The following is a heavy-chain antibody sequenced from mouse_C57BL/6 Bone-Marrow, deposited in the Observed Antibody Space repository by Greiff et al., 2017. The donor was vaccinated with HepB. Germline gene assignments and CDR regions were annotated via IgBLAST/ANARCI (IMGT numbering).Heavy chain of an antibody. Sequence: EVKLQESGGGLVKPGGSLKLSCAASGFTFSDYGMHWVRQAPEKGLEWVAYISSGSSTIYYADTVKGRFTISRDNAKNTLFLQMTSLRSEDTAMYYCANYGSDYAMDYWGQGTSVTVSS. V-gene: IGHV5-17*01. CDR2: ISSGSSTI. CDR3: ANYGSDYAMDY. D-gene: IGHD1-1*01. J-gene: IGHJ4*01. CDR1: GFTFSDYG.